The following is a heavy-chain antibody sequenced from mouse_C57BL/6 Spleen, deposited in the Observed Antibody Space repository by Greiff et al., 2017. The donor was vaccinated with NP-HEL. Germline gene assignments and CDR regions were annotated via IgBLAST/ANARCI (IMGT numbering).Heavy chain of an antibody. D-gene: IGHD2-4*01. Sequence: EVQLQQSGAELVKPGASVKLSCTASGFNIKDYYMHWVKQRTEQGLEWIGRIDPEDGETKYAPKFQGKATITADTSSNTASLQLSSLTSEDTAVYYCARMYDYDAAWFAYWGQGTLVTVSA. CDR1: GFNIKDYY. V-gene: IGHV14-2*01. J-gene: IGHJ3*01. CDR2: IDPEDGET. CDR3: ARMYDYDAAWFAY.